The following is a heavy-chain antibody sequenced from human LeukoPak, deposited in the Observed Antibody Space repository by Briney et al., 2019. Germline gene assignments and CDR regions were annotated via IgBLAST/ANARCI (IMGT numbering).Heavy chain of an antibody. CDR1: GFTFSSYN. D-gene: IGHD5-12*01. J-gene: IGHJ4*02. CDR2: ISSSSSTI. CDR3: ARLPQESGGYSGYDPLDY. V-gene: IGHV3-48*01. Sequence: GGSLRLSCAASGFTFSSYNMNWVRQAPGKGLEWVSYISSSSSTIYYADSVKGRFTISRDNGKNSLYLQMNSLRAEDTAVYYCARLPQESGGYSGYDPLDYWGQGTLVTVSS.